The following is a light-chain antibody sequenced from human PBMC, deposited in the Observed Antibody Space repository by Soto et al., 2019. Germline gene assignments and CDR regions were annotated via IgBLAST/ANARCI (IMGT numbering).Light chain of an antibody. CDR2: GAS. CDR3: QHYVTSLTT. CDR1: QSVTSNY. J-gene: IGKJ1*01. V-gene: IGKV3-20*01. Sequence: DIVFTQSPCTLSLSREERATISCGASQSVTSNYLAWYQRKAGQAPRLLIFGASIRVTGIPDRFIGSGSGTDFTLTISRLEPEDFAVYYCQHYVTSLTTFGQGTKVDIK.